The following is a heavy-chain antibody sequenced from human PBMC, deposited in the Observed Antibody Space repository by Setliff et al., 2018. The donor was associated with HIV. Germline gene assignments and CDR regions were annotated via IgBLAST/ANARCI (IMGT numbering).Heavy chain of an antibody. V-gene: IGHV3-21*01. J-gene: IGHJ4*02. CDR1: GFTFSSYS. Sequence: GGSLRLSCAASGFTFSSYSMSWVRQAPGKGLEWVASISSDSNYIYYADSMKGRFTVSRDNARNSLFLQMNNLRVEDTAVYYCATRPPTDYWGQGTLVTVSS. CDR2: ISSDSNYI. CDR3: ATRPPTDY.